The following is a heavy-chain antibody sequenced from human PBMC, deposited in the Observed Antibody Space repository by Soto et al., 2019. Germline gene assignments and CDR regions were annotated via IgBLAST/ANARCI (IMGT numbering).Heavy chain of an antibody. CDR2: ISYDGSNK. CDR1: GFTFSSYG. CDR3: AKDLTAYYYGMDV. J-gene: IGHJ6*02. V-gene: IGHV3-30*18. D-gene: IGHD3-16*01. Sequence: GGSLRLSCAASGFTFSSYGMHWVRQAPGKGLEWVAVISYDGSNKYYADSVKGRFTISRDNSKNTLYLQMNSLRAEDTAVYYCAKDLTAYYYGMDVWGQGTTVTVSS.